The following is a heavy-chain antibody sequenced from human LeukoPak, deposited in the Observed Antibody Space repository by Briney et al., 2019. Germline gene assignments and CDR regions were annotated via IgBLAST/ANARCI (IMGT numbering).Heavy chain of an antibody. CDR3: AVLPVAGRRIDY. D-gene: IGHD6-19*01. Sequence: PSETLSLTCIVSGGSISSGSHYWSWIRQPAGKGLEWIGRIYASGSINYNPSLKSRVTISVDTSKNQFSLRVSSVTAADTAVYYCAVLPVAGRRIDYWGRGTLVTVSS. CDR1: GGSISSGSHY. V-gene: IGHV4-61*02. CDR2: IYASGSI. J-gene: IGHJ4*02.